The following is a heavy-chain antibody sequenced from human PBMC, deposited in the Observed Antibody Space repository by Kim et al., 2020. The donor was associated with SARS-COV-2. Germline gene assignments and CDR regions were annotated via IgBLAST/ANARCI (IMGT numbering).Heavy chain of an antibody. J-gene: IGHJ6*02. D-gene: IGHD3-22*01. CDR3: AREGKEYYDSSGYYRTYYYYGMDV. CDR2: IYTSGST. CDR1: GGSISSGSYY. Sequence: SETLSLTCTVSGGSISSGSYYWSWIRQPAGKGLEWIGRIYTSGSTNYNPSLKSRVTISVDTSKNQFSLKLSSGTAADTAVYYCAREGKEYYDSSGYYRTYYYYGMDVWGQGTTVTVSS. V-gene: IGHV4-61*02.